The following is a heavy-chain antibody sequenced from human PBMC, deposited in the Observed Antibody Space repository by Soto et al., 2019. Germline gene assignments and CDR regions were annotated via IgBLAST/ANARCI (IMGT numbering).Heavy chain of an antibody. CDR2: TYYRSKWYN. CDR1: GDSVSSNSAA. D-gene: IGHD3-10*01. Sequence: SHTLSLTCAISGDSVSSNSAAWNWIRQSPSRGLEGLGRTYYRSKWYNDYAVSVKSRITINPDTSKNQFSLQLNSVTPEDTAVYYCARVRSITMVRGLRHSYGMEVWGQGTKVTVSS. CDR3: ARVRSITMVRGLRHSYGMEV. V-gene: IGHV6-1*01. J-gene: IGHJ6*02.